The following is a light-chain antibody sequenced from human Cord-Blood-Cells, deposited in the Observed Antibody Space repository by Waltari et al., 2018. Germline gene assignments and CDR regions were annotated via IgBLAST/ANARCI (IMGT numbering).Light chain of an antibody. Sequence: SYVLTQPPSVSVAPGKTARITCGGNNIGSKSVHWYQQKPGQAPVLVIYYDSDRPSGIPERFSVSNSGKTATLTISRVEAGDEADYYCQVWDSSSDHWVFGGGTKLTVL. J-gene: IGLJ3*02. CDR1: NIGSKS. CDR2: YDS. CDR3: QVWDSSSDHWV. V-gene: IGLV3-21*04.